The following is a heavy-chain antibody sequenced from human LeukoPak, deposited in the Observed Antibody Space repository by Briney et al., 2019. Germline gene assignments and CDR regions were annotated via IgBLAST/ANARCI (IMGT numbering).Heavy chain of an antibody. V-gene: IGHV1-69*01. J-gene: IGHJ6*02. CDR2: IIPIFGTA. CDR1: GGTFSSYA. CDR3: ARSLRYVDTAMVPNYYYYYGMDV. D-gene: IGHD5-18*01. Sequence: SVKVSCKASGGTFSSYAINWVRQAPGQGLEWMGGIIPIFGTANYAQKFQGRVTITADESTSTAYMELSSLRSEDTAVYYCARSLRYVDTAMVPNYYYYYGMDVWGQGTTVTVSS.